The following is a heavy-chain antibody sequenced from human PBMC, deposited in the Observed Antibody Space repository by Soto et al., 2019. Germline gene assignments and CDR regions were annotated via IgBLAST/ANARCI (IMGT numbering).Heavy chain of an antibody. D-gene: IGHD5-12*01. Sequence: EVQLVESGGGVVRPGGSLRLSCAASGFTFDDYGMSWVRQAPGKGLEWVSGINWNGGSTGYADSVKGRFTISRDNAKNYLYLQRNSLRAEDTALYYCARVRGYSGYDYRGIMDVWGQGTTVTVSS. CDR2: INWNGGST. V-gene: IGHV3-20*04. CDR1: GFTFDDYG. J-gene: IGHJ6*02. CDR3: ARVRGYSGYDYRGIMDV.